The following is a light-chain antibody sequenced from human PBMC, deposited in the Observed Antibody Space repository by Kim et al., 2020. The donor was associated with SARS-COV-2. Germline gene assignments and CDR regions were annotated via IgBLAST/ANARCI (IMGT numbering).Light chain of an antibody. J-gene: IGKJ1*01. CDR1: QSVSNNY. CDR2: GAS. Sequence: SPGERATLSCRASQSVSNNYLAWYQQKPGQAPRLLIYGASSRATGIPDRFSGSGSGTDFTLTISRLEPEDFAVFYCQQYGGSPRTFGQGTKVDTK. V-gene: IGKV3-20*01. CDR3: QQYGGSPRT.